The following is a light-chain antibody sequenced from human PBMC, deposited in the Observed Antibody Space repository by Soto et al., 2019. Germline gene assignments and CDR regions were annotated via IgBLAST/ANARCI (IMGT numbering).Light chain of an antibody. Sequence: DIQMTQSPSSLSASVGDRVTITCRVSQGIRNYLAWYQQKPGKVPKLLIYGASILQAGVPSRFSGSGSGTDFTLTISSLQPEDVATYYCQKYDSAPRSFGQGTKVEIK. CDR3: QKYDSAPRS. J-gene: IGKJ1*01. CDR1: QGIRNY. V-gene: IGKV1-27*01. CDR2: GAS.